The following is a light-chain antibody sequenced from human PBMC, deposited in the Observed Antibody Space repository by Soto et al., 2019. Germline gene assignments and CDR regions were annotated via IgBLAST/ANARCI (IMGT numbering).Light chain of an antibody. Sequence: QSALTQPPSASGSPGQSVTISCTGTSSDVGGYNYVSRYQQHPGKAPKLMIYEVSKRPSGVPDRFSGSKSGNTASLTVSGLQAEDEADYYCSSYAGSNKFVVFGGGTKLTVL. J-gene: IGLJ2*01. V-gene: IGLV2-8*01. CDR1: SSDVGGYNY. CDR2: EVS. CDR3: SSYAGSNKFVV.